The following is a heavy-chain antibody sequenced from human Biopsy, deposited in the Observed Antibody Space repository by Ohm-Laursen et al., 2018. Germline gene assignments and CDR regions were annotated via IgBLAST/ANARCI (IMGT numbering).Heavy chain of an antibody. CDR2: IDTINGGA. V-gene: IGHV1-2*02. CDR3: ARERDP. J-gene: IGHJ5*02. Sequence: GASVNVSCKASRYTFTDYYVHWVRQAPGHGLEWMGWIDTINGGARYAQKFQGRVTMTRDTSISTAYMELSRLTSDDTAVYYWARERDPWGQGTLVTVSS. CDR1: RYTFTDYY.